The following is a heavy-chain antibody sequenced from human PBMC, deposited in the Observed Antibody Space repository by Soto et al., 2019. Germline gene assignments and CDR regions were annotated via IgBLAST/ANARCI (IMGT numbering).Heavy chain of an antibody. CDR2: IYSSGRT. D-gene: IGHD6-6*01. J-gene: IGHJ5*02. V-gene: IGHV4-4*07. Sequence: PSETLSLTCTVSGGSISSYYWSWIRQPAGKGLEWIGRIYSSGRTRYNYSLESRVTMSVGTSKKQFSLKLSSVTAADTAVYYCARDASGSSSFNWFDPWGQGTLVTVSS. CDR1: GGSISSYY. CDR3: ARDASGSSSFNWFDP.